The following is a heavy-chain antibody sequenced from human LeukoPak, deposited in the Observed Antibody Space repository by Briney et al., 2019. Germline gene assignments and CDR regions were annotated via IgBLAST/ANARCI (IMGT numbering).Heavy chain of an antibody. CDR2: IKQDGGDQ. V-gene: IGHV3-7*01. Sequence: HSGGSLRLSCSASGFTFSSYWMRWVRQAPGKGLEWMANIKQDGGDQNYVDSVKGRFTISRDNAKNSLFLQMNSLRAEDTAVYYCARDGILTYAFDIWGQGTMVTVSP. J-gene: IGHJ3*02. D-gene: IGHD1-1*01. CDR1: GFTFSSYW. CDR3: ARDGILTYAFDI.